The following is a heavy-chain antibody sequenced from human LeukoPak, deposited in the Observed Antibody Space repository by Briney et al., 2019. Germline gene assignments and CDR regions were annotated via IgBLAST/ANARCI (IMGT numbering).Heavy chain of an antibody. D-gene: IGHD2-2*01. CDR3: AREDCSSTSCYFDY. CDR2: TYYRSKWYN. V-gene: IGHV6-1*01. Sequence: SQTLSFTCAISGDSASSNSAAWNWIRQSPSRGLEWLGRTYYRSKWYNDYAVSVKSRITINPDTSKNQFSLQLNSVTPEDTAVYYCAREDCSSTSCYFDYWGQGTLVTVSS. J-gene: IGHJ4*02. CDR1: GDSASSNSAA.